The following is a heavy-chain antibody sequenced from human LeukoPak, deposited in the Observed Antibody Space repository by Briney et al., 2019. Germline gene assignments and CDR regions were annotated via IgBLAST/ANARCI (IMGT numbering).Heavy chain of an antibody. CDR3: AAPPGGYCSSPRCLRY. D-gene: IGHD2-2*01. Sequence: SATPSLTCTVSGGSISSTSYYWVWIRQPPGKGLEWIGTLYYSGSTYYNPSLKSRVPIPLDTSKNQFSLMQGSLTAADTAVDYCAAPPGGYCSSPRCLRYWGQGTLVTVSS. CDR2: LYYSGST. V-gene: IGHV4-39*05. J-gene: IGHJ4*02. CDR1: GGSISSTSYY.